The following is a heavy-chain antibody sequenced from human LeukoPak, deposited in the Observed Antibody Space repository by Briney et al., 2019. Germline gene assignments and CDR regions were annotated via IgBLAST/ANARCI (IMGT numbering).Heavy chain of an antibody. CDR2: IYYTGST. J-gene: IGHJ3*02. CDR1: GGSISSYY. V-gene: IGHV4-59*01. Sequence: PSETLSLTCTVSGGSISSYYWSWTRQPPGKGLEWIGYIYYTGSTNYNPSLKSRVTISVDTSKKQFSLKLSSVTAADTAVYYCARGPTDAFDIWGQGTMVTVSS. CDR3: ARGPTDAFDI.